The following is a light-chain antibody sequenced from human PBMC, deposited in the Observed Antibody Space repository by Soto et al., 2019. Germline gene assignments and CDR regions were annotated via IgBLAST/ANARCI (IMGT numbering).Light chain of an antibody. V-gene: IGLV2-14*01. Sequence: QSALTQPASVSGSPGQSIAISCTGTTSDVGAYNYVSWYQQHPGKAPKLMIYQVSNRPSGVSNRFSGSKSGNTDSLTISGLQDEDEADYYCSSYTSSTTYVFGTGTKLTVL. CDR2: QVS. CDR3: SSYTSSTTYV. CDR1: TSDVGAYNY. J-gene: IGLJ1*01.